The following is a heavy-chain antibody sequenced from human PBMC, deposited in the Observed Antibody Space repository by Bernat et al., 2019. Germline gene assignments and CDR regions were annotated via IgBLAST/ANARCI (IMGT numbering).Heavy chain of an antibody. CDR2: ISSSSSYI. CDR1: GFTFSSYS. Sequence: EVQLVESGGGLVKPGGSLRLSCAASGFTFSSYSMNWVRQAPGKGLEWVSSISSSSSYIYYADSVKGRFTISRDNAKNSLYLQMNSLRAEDTAVYYCAGAPTAYDYVWGSYRYVWGQGTLVTVSS. V-gene: IGHV3-21*01. D-gene: IGHD3-16*02. CDR3: AGAPTAYDYVWGSYRYV. J-gene: IGHJ4*02.